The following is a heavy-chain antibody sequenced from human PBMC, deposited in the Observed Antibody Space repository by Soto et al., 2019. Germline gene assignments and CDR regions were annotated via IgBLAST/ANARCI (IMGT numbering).Heavy chain of an antibody. V-gene: IGHV3-23*01. CDR3: ARRGSGSYYDY. D-gene: IGHD1-26*01. CDR2: ISGSGGST. CDR1: GFTFSSYA. J-gene: IGHJ4*02. Sequence: EVQLLDSGGGLVQPGGSLRLSCAASGFTFSSYAMRCVRQAPVKGLEGVSAISGSGGSTYYADSVKGRFTISRDNSKNTLYLQMNSLRAEDTAVYYCARRGSGSYYDYWGQGTLVTVSS.